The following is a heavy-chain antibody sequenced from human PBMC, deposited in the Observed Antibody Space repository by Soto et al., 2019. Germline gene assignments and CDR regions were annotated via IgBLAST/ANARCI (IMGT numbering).Heavy chain of an antibody. CDR3: AREGPKGYYGSGSFGTRGYYYYGMDV. V-gene: IGHV6-1*01. D-gene: IGHD3-10*01. CDR1: GDSVSSNSAA. J-gene: IGHJ6*02. CDR2: TYYRSKWYN. Sequence: PSQTLSLTCAISGDSVSSNSAAWNWIRQSPSRGLEWLGRTYYRSKWYNDYAVSVKSRITINPDTSKNQFSLQLNSVTPEDTAVYYCAREGPKGYYGSGSFGTRGYYYYGMDVWGQGTTVTVSS.